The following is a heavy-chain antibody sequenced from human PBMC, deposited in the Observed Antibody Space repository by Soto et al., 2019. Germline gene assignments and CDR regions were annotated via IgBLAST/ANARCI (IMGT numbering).Heavy chain of an antibody. CDR1: GFTFSSYG. CDR2: ISYDGSNK. V-gene: IGHV3-30*18. D-gene: IGHD6-13*01. CDR3: AKDHSSSVKATPPGYYYGMDV. J-gene: IGHJ6*02. Sequence: GGSLRLSCAASGFTFSSYGMHWVRQAPGKGLEWVAVISYDGSNKYYADSVKGRFTISRDNSKNTLYLQMNSLRAEDTAVYYCAKDHSSSVKATPPGYYYGMDVWGQGTTVTVSS.